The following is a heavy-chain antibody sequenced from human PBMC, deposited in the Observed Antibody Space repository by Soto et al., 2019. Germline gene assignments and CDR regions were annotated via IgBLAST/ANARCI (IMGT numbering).Heavy chain of an antibody. Sequence: GGALRLSCTASGFTVSDYSVNWVRQAPGKGLEWISYISSAGDLILYADSVKGRFTIARDIAKNSLYLQMDSLRDEDSAVYYCATWAIAVGGEGFWGEGPLVPVS. CDR3: ATWAIAVGGEGF. V-gene: IGHV3-48*02. J-gene: IGHJ4*02. D-gene: IGHD2-21*01. CDR1: GFTVSDYS. CDR2: ISSAGDLI.